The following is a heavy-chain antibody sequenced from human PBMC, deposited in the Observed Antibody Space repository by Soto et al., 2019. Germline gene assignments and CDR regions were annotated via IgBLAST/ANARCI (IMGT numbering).Heavy chain of an antibody. J-gene: IGHJ4*01. V-gene: IGHV4-59*01. Sequence: SETLSLTCTVSGGSISSYYWSWIRQPPGKGLEWIGYIYYSGSTNYNPSLKSRVTISVDTSKNQFSLKLSSATAADTAVYYCASTTRRDGPKGTYYFDYWGHGTLVTVSS. D-gene: IGHD4-17*01. CDR2: IYYSGST. CDR1: GGSISSYY. CDR3: ASTTRRDGPKGTYYFDY.